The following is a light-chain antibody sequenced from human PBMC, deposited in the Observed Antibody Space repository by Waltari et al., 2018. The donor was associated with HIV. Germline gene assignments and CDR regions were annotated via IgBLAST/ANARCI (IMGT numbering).Light chain of an antibody. CDR3: QQRSNWPPLT. Sequence: EIVLTQSPATLSVSTGDRATLSCRASQSIGTSLAWYQQKPGQAPSLIIYDASRGAIGIPARFSGSGSGTDFTLTISNVEPEDFAVYYCQQRSNWPPLTFGGGTKVEIK. J-gene: IGKJ4*01. CDR1: QSIGTS. V-gene: IGKV3-11*01. CDR2: DAS.